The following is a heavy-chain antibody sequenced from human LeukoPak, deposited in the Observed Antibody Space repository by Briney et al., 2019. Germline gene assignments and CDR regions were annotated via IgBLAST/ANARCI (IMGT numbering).Heavy chain of an antibody. Sequence: PWASVKVSCKASGGTFSSYAISWVRQAPGQGLEWMGGTIPIFGTANYAQKFQGRVTITADESTSTAYMELSSLRSEDTAVYYCARMSYCGGDCYSPPTTFFDYWGQGTLVTVSS. CDR3: ARMSYCGGDCYSPPTTFFDY. CDR1: GGTFSSYA. D-gene: IGHD2-21*02. J-gene: IGHJ4*02. CDR2: TIPIFGTA. V-gene: IGHV1-69*13.